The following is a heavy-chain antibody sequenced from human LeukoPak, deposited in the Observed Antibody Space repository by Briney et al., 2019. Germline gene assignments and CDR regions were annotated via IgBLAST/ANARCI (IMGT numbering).Heavy chain of an antibody. CDR3: AKSELDD. V-gene: IGHV3-30*18. CDR2: ISYDGRNK. CDR1: GFTFSNYG. J-gene: IGHJ4*02. Sequence: GGSLRLSCAASGFTFSNYGMHWVRQAPGKGLEWVTVISYDGRNKSYADSVKGRFTISRDNSKNTLYLQMNSLRAEDTAVYYCAKSELDDWGQGTLITVSS.